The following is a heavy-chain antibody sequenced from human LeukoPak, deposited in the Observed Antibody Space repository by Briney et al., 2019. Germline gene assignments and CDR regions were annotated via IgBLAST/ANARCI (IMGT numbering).Heavy chain of an antibody. CDR1: GGTFSSYA. CDR3: ARGGYYDILTGYGMDV. J-gene: IGHJ6*04. CDR2: IIPIFGTA. D-gene: IGHD3-9*01. V-gene: IGHV1-69*06. Sequence: SVKVSCEASGGTFSSYAISWVRQAPGQGLEWMGGIIPIFGTANYAQKFQGRVTITADKSTSTAYMELSSLRSEDTAVYYCARGGYYDILTGYGMDVWGRGTTVTVSS.